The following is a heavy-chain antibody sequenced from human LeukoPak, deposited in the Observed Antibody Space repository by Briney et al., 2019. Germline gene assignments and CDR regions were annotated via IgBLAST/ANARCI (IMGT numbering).Heavy chain of an antibody. J-gene: IGHJ5*02. CDR2: INHSGST. V-gene: IGHV4-34*01. CDR1: GGSFSGYY. CDR3: ASEERRPGGYYDSSGSA. D-gene: IGHD3-22*01. Sequence: SETLSLTCAVYGGSFSGYYWSWICQPPGKGLEWIGEINHSGSTNYNPSLKSRVTISVDTSKNQFSLKLSSVTAADTAVYYCASEERRPGGYYDSSGSAWGQGTLVTVSS.